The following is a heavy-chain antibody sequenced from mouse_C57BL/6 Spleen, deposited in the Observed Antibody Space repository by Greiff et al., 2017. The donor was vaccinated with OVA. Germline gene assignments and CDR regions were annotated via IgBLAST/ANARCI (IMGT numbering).Heavy chain of an antibody. J-gene: IGHJ4*01. CDR3: ARSEVGYYVGALDY. D-gene: IGHD2-3*01. V-gene: IGHV14-3*01. CDR1: GFNIKNTY. CDR2: IDPANGDT. Sequence: EVQLQQSVAELVRPGASVKLSCTASGFNIKNTYMHWVKQRPEQGLEWIGRIDPANGDTKYAPKFQGKATITADTASNTAYLQLSSLTSEDTAIYYFARSEVGYYVGALDYWGQGTSVTVSS.